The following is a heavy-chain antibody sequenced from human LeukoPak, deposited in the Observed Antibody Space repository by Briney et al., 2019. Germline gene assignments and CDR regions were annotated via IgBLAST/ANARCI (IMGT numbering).Heavy chain of an antibody. V-gene: IGHV3-9*01. Sequence: PGGSLRLSCAASGFTFDDYAMHWVRQAPGKGLEWVSGISWNSGSIGYADSVKGRFTISRDNAKNSLYLQMNSLRAEDTAVYYCARTRGSYYVDAFDIWGQGTMVTVSS. CDR2: ISWNSGSI. CDR3: ARTRGSYYVDAFDI. CDR1: GFTFDDYA. J-gene: IGHJ3*02. D-gene: IGHD1-26*01.